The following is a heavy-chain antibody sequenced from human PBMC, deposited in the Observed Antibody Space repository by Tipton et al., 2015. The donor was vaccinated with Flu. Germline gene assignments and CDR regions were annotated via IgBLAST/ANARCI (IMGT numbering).Heavy chain of an antibody. Sequence: SLRLSCAASRLTFNTYWMHWVRQAPGKGLEWVANIKPDGSEKHYVDSVKGRFTISRDNAKNSLYLQMNSLRAEDTAVYYCASHFDYWGQGTLVTVSS. V-gene: IGHV3-7*01. CDR3: ASHFDY. CDR2: IKPDGSEK. CDR1: RLTFNTYW. J-gene: IGHJ4*02.